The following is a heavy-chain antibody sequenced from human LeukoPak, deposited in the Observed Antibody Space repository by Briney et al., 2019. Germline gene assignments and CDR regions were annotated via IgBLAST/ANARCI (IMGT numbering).Heavy chain of an antibody. V-gene: IGHV3-53*01. J-gene: IGHJ5*02. CDR2: IYSGGST. CDR1: GFTVSSNY. D-gene: IGHD3-22*01. Sequence: GGSLRLSCAASGFTVSSNYMSWVRPAPGEGLEWVSVIYSGGSTFYADSVKGRFTISRDNSKNTLYLQMNSLRAEDTAVYYCARDDKGLWFGNWGQGTLVTVSS. CDR3: ARDDKGLWFGN.